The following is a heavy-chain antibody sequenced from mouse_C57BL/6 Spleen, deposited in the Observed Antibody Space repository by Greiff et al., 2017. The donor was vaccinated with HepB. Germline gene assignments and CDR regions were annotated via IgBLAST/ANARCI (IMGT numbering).Heavy chain of an antibody. D-gene: IGHD1-1*01. CDR3: TRCALLRYPDY. Sequence: QVQLQQSGAELVRPGASVTLSCKASGYTFTDYEMHWVKQTPVHGLEWIGAIDPETGGTAYNQKFKGKAILTADKSSSTAYMELRSLTSEDSAVYYCTRCALLRYPDYWGQGTTLTVSS. J-gene: IGHJ2*01. V-gene: IGHV1-15*01. CDR1: GYTFTDYE. CDR2: IDPETGGT.